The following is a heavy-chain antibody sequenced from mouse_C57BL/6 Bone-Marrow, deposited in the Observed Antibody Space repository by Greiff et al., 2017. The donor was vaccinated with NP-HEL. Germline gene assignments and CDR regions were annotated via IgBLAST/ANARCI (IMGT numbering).Heavy chain of an antibody. V-gene: IGHV1-76*01. J-gene: IGHJ2*01. CDR1: GYTFTDYY. D-gene: IGHD2-1*01. CDR3: ARGGNDFDY. CDR2: IYPGSGNT. Sequence: VQLQQSGAELVRPGASVKLSCKASGYTFTDYYINWVKQRPGQGLEWIARIYPGSGNTYYNEKFKGKATLTAEKSSSTAYMQLSSLTSEDSAVYYCARGGNDFDYCGQGTTLTVSS.